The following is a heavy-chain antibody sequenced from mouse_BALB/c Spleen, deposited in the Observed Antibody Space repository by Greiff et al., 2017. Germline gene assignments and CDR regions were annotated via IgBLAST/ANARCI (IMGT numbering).Heavy chain of an antibody. V-gene: IGHV7-3*02. D-gene: IGHD2-4*01. CDR3: ARGGTMSRFAY. J-gene: IGHJ3*01. CDR1: GFTFTDYY. CDR2: IRNKANGYTT. Sequence: EVQGVESGGGLVQPGGSLRLSCATSGFTFTDYYMSWVRQPPGKALEWLGFIRNKANGYTTEYSASVKGRFTISRDNSQSILYLQMNTLRAEDSATYYCARGGTMSRFAYWGQGTLVTVSA.